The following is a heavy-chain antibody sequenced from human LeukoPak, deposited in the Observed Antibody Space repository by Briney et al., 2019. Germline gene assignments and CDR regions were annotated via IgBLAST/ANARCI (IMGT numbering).Heavy chain of an antibody. D-gene: IGHD2-2*01. CDR1: GFMFSSYW. V-gene: IGHV3-74*01. Sequence: GGSLRLSCVASGFMFSSYWMNWVRQAPGKGLVWVSRINSDGSSTSYADSVKGRFTISRDNAKNTLFLQMNSLRAEDTAVYYCARGPGAFDIWGQGTMVIVSS. CDR2: INSDGSST. J-gene: IGHJ3*02. CDR3: ARGPGAFDI.